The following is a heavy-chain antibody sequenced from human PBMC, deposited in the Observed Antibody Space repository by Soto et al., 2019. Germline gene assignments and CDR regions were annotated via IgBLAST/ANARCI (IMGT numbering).Heavy chain of an antibody. Sequence: TGGSLRLSCAASGFTFSSYWMHWVRQAPGKGLVWVPRINSDGSSTSYADSVKGRFTISRDNAKNTLYLQMNSLRAEDTAVYYCARDRSERLNWFDPWGQGTLVTVSS. V-gene: IGHV3-74*01. CDR1: GFTFSSYW. CDR3: ARDRSERLNWFDP. CDR2: INSDGSST. J-gene: IGHJ5*02.